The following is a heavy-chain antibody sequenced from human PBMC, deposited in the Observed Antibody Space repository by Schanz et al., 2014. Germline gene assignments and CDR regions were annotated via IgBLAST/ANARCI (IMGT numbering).Heavy chain of an antibody. Sequence: EVQLLESGGGLVQPGGSLRLSCAASGFSFSIFAMTWVRQAPGEGLEGVSTISGSGGDTYPADSVKGRFTISRDNCNNTLYLQMKNLRAEDTAVYYCAKYGGGYSYGVVEYWGQGILVTVSS. CDR2: ISGSGGDT. CDR3: AKYGGGYSYGVVEY. V-gene: IGHV3-23*01. CDR1: GFSFSIFA. D-gene: IGHD5-18*01. J-gene: IGHJ4*02.